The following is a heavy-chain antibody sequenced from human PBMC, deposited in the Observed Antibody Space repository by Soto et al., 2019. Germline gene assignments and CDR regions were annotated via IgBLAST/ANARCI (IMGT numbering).Heavy chain of an antibody. V-gene: IGHV4-34*01. CDR2: IDHNGIT. Sequence: QVQLQQWGAGLLKPSETLSLTCTVSGGSFSGYYWTWIRQPPGKGLEWIGEIDHNGITNYNPSLKSRVTISVDTPKKQFSLNLTSVTAADTSVYYCARGLRCAVAVSGCPDYWGQGTLVTVSS. D-gene: IGHD6-19*01. J-gene: IGHJ4*02. CDR3: ARGLRCAVAVSGCPDY. CDR1: GGSFSGYY.